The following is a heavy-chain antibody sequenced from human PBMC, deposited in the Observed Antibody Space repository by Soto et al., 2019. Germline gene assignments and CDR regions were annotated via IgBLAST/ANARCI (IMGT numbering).Heavy chain of an antibody. CDR3: ARGRFRIQLPTNWFDP. D-gene: IGHD5-18*01. Sequence: SEPLCLTCSVSKGSSANFDGRWIRQTPGKGLEWIGEINHSGSTNYNPSLTSRVTISVDTSKNQFSLKLSSVTAADTAVYYCARGRFRIQLPTNWFDPWGQGTLVTVSS. V-gene: IGHV4-34*01. CDR1: KGSSANFD. J-gene: IGHJ5*02. CDR2: INHSGST.